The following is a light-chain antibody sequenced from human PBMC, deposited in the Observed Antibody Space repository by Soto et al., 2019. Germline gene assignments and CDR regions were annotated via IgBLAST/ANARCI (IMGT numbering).Light chain of an antibody. CDR1: SSDVGGYNL. V-gene: IGLV2-14*01. Sequence: QSVLTQPASVSGSPGQSITISCTGTSSDVGGYNLVSWYQQYPDKAPKLMIFDVNTRPSGVSNRFSGSKSGNTASLTISGIHAEDEADYYCSSYKSSSTLPYVFGTGTKLTVL. CDR2: DVN. CDR3: SSYKSSSTLPYV. J-gene: IGLJ1*01.